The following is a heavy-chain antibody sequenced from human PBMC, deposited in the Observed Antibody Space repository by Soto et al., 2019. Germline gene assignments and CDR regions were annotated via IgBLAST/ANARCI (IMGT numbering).Heavy chain of an antibody. J-gene: IGHJ5*02. V-gene: IGHV1-18*04. CDR1: GYPFSKYG. D-gene: IGHD5-12*01. Sequence: QLQLVQSGAEVERPGASVRVSCKAYGYPFSKYGISWIRQAPGQGLEWMGWIKPDNGDTNYAQKFPGRVNMTTDTPSNTAYMELRSLSSADTAVYYCATSYDSGFDPWGQGTLVSVSS. CDR2: IKPDNGDT. CDR3: ATSYDSGFDP.